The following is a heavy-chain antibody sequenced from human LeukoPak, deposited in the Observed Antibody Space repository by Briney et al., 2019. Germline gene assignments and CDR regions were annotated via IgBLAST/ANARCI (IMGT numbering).Heavy chain of an antibody. V-gene: IGHV4-61*08. Sequence: PSQTLSLTCTVSGGSISSGDYYWSWIRQPPGKGLEWFGYISYSGRATYNPSLKSRVTMSIDTSKNQFSLKLSSVTAADTAVYYCARDFCSSTSCHFDYWGQGTLVTVSS. CDR2: ISYSGRA. CDR3: ARDFCSSTSCHFDY. D-gene: IGHD2-2*01. J-gene: IGHJ4*02. CDR1: GGSISSGDYY.